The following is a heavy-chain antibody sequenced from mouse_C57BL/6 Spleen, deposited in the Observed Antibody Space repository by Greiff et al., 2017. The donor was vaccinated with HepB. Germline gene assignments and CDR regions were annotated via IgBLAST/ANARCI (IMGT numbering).Heavy chain of an antibody. CDR2: IRLKSDNYAT. Sequence: EVQLQQSGGGLVQPGGSMKLSCVASGFTFSNYWMNWVRQSPEKGLEWVAQIRLKSDNYATHYAESVKGRFTISRDDSKSSVYLQMNNLRAEDTGIYYCTIGEYPPWFAYWGQGTLVTVSA. CDR1: GFTFSNYW. J-gene: IGHJ3*01. D-gene: IGHD5-1*01. V-gene: IGHV6-3*01. CDR3: TIGEYPPWFAY.